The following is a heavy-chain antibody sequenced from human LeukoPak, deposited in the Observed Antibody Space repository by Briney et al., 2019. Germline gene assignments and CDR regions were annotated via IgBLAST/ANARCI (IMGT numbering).Heavy chain of an antibody. CDR2: IYYSGST. J-gene: IGHJ4*02. CDR3: ARQLGVKDSCLVNF. Sequence: PSETLSLTCTVSGGSISSSIYHWGWIRQTPGKGLEWIGCIYYSGSTYYNPSLKSRVTMSLDTSKNQFSLKLTSVTAADTAVYYCARQLGVKDSCLVNFWGQGTLVTVSS. CDR1: GGSISSSIYH. V-gene: IGHV4-39*01. D-gene: IGHD2-2*01.